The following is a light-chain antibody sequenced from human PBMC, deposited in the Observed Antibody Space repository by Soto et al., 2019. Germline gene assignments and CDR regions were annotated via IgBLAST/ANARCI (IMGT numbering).Light chain of an antibody. CDR1: KSLLDSDDGNTY. CDR2: TVS. J-gene: IGKJ5*01. V-gene: IGKV2-40*01. CDR3: QQRHMWPIT. Sequence: DIVMTQTPLSLPVTPGEPASISCRSSKSLLDSDDGNTYLDWYLQKPGQSPQLLIYTVSYRASGVPDRFSGSGSGTDFTLTISSLEPEDSAVYYCQQRHMWPITFGQGTRLEIK.